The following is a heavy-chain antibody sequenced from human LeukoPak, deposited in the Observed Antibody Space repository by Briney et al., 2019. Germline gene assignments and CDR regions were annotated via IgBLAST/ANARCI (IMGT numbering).Heavy chain of an antibody. CDR1: GGSFSGYY. V-gene: IGHV4-34*01. CDR2: INHSGST. D-gene: IGHD3-10*01. Sequence: SETLSLTCAVYGGSFSGYYWSWIRQPPGKGLEWIGEINHSGSTNYNPSLKSRVTISVDTSKNQFSLKLSSVTAADTAVYYCARGSWFGELFDYWGQGTLVTVSS. J-gene: IGHJ4*02. CDR3: ARGSWFGELFDY.